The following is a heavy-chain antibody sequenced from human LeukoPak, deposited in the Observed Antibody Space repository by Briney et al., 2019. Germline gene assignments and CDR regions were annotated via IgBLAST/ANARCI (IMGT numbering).Heavy chain of an antibody. J-gene: IGHJ4*02. CDR1: GYTLTCYG. CDR3: ARDRGGSYYELPDY. CDR2: ISAYNGNT. V-gene: IGHV1-18*01. Sequence: ASVKDSCKASGYTLTCYGISWVRQAPGQGLEWMGWISAYNGNTNYAQKLQGRVTMTTDTSTSTAYMELRSLRSDDTAVYYCARDRGGSYYELPDYWGQGTLVTVSS. D-gene: IGHD1-26*01.